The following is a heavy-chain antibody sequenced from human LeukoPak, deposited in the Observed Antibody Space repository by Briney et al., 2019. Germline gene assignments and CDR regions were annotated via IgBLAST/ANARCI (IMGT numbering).Heavy chain of an antibody. Sequence: EPGGSLRLSCAASGFTFSSYSMNWVRQAPGKGLEWVSSISSSSSYIYYADSVKGRFTISRDNAKNSLYLQMNSLRAEDTAVYYCARGGRTRWLQSARDAFDIWGQGTMVTVSS. CDR1: GFTFSSYS. V-gene: IGHV3-21*01. D-gene: IGHD5-12*01. J-gene: IGHJ3*02. CDR3: ARGGRTRWLQSARDAFDI. CDR2: ISSSSSYI.